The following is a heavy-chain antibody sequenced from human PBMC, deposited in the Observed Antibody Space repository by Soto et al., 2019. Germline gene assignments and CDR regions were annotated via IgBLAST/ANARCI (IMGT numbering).Heavy chain of an antibody. V-gene: IGHV4-59*01. D-gene: IGHD3-10*01. J-gene: IGHJ6*02. CDR3: ARRGYGPGFPYYYGMDV. Sequence: QVQLQESGPGLVKPSETLSLTCTVSGGSMSSYYWSGIRQPPGKGLEWIGDIYYSESTNYNPSLKSRVTMSVDTSQNKFSLKLSSVTAADTAVYYCARRGYGPGFPYYYGMDVWGQGTTVTDSS. CDR1: GGSMSSYY. CDR2: IYYSEST.